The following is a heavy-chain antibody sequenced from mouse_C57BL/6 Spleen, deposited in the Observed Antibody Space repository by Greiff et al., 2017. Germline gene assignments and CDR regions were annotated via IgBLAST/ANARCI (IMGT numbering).Heavy chain of an antibody. CDR1: GFTFSSYA. Sequence: EVKLQESGEGLVKPGGSLKLSCAASGFTFSSYAMSWVRQTPEKRLEWVATISDGGSYTYYPDNVKGRFTISRDNAKNNLYLQMSHLKSEDTAMYYCARDGGNYLAWFAYWGQGTLVTVSA. V-gene: IGHV5-4*01. CDR2: ISDGGSYT. CDR3: ARDGGNYLAWFAY. J-gene: IGHJ3*01. D-gene: IGHD2-1*01.